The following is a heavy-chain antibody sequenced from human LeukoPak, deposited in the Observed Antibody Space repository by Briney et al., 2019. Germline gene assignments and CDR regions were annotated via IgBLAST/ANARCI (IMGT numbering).Heavy chain of an antibody. CDR1: GYTFTSYY. CDR3: ARDLGDYVWGSYRYPGY. J-gene: IGHJ4*02. Sequence: ASVKVSCKASGYTFTSYYMHWVRQAPGQGLEWMGIINPSGGSTSYAQKFQGRVTMTRDTFTSTVYMELSSLRSEDTAVYYCARDLGDYVWGSYRYPGYWGQGTLVTVSS. V-gene: IGHV1-46*01. CDR2: INPSGGST. D-gene: IGHD3-16*02.